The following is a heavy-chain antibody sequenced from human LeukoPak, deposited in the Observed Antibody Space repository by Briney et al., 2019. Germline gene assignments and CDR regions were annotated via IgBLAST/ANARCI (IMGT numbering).Heavy chain of an antibody. Sequence: PGGSLRLSCAASGFTFSSCWTSWVRQAPGKGLEWVANIKQGGSEKYYVDAVGGRFTISRDNAKKSLYLQMNSLRAEDTAVYYCAREKGYSYGYWDDYWGQGTLVTVSS. J-gene: IGHJ4*02. V-gene: IGHV3-7*01. D-gene: IGHD5-18*01. CDR3: AREKGYSYGYWDDY. CDR1: GFTFSSCW. CDR2: IKQGGSEK.